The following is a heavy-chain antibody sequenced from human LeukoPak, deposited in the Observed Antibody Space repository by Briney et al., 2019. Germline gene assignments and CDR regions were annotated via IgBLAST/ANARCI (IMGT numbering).Heavy chain of an antibody. CDR2: IYHSGST. V-gene: IGHV4-30-2*01. CDR1: GSSISSGGYS. CDR3: ARASGSYAFDI. Sequence: SETLSLTCAVSGSSISSGGYSWSWIRQPPGKGLEWIGYIYHSGSTYYNPSLKSRVTISVDRSKNQFSLKLSSVTAADTAVYYCARASGSYAFDIWGQGTMVTVSS. D-gene: IGHD3-10*01. J-gene: IGHJ3*02.